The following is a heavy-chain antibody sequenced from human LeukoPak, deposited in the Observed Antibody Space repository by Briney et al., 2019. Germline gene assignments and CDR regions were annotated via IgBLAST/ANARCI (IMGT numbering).Heavy chain of an antibody. J-gene: IGHJ4*02. CDR1: GGAFSSYA. V-gene: IGHV1-69*13. CDR3: ARDSGSYNGGYY. D-gene: IGHD1-26*01. CDR2: IIPIFGTA. Sequence: SVKVSCKASGGAFSSYAISWVRQAPGQGLEWMGGIIPIFGTANYAQKFQGRVTITADESTSTAYMELSSLRSEDTAVYYCARDSGSYNGGYYWGQGTLVTVSS.